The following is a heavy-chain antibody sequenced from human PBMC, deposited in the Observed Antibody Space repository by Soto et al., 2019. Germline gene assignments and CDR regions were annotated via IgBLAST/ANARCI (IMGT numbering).Heavy chain of an antibody. Sequence: SVKVSWKASGGTFSSYTISWVRQAPGQGLEWMGRIIPILGIANYAQKFQGRVTITADKSTSTAYMELSSLRSEDTAVYYWARASYSSGWPDAFDIWGQGTMITVSS. V-gene: IGHV1-69*02. J-gene: IGHJ3*02. D-gene: IGHD6-19*01. CDR2: IIPILGIA. CDR3: ARASYSSGWPDAFDI. CDR1: GGTFSSYT.